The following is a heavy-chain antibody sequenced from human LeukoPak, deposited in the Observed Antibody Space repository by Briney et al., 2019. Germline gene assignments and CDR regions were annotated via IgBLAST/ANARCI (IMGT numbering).Heavy chain of an antibody. D-gene: IGHD4-17*01. CDR2: LSGSGTST. J-gene: IGHJ3*02. CDR3: ARGPYGDYGRLGEGAFDI. CDR1: RFTFTSYA. Sequence: PGGSLRLSCAPSRFTFTSYAMSWVRQAPGKGLEWVSGLSGSGTSTFYADSVKGRFTISRDNSKNILYLQMISLRADDTAVYYCARGPYGDYGRLGEGAFDIWGQGTMVTVSS. V-gene: IGHV3-23*01.